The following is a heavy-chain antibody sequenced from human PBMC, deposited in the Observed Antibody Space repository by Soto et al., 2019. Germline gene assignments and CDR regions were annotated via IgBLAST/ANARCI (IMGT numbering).Heavy chain of an antibody. D-gene: IGHD6-13*01. CDR3: ARGSSNWAYYFDF. V-gene: IGHV3-48*02. Sequence: EVHLVESGGGLVQPGGSLRLSCAASGFTFSSYSLNWARQAPGKGLEWVSYITRSGTTVYYADSVRGRFTISRDNAKNSLYLQMNSLRDDDTAVYYCARGSSNWAYYFDFWGQGTLVTVSS. CDR1: GFTFSSYS. CDR2: ITRSGTTV. J-gene: IGHJ4*02.